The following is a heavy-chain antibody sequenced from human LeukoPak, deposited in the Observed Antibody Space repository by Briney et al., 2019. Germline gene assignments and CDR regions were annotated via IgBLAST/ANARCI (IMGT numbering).Heavy chain of an antibody. J-gene: IGHJ3*02. CDR3: ARDDSFDI. Sequence: GGSLRLSCAASGFTFSSYAMSWVRQAPGKGLEWVSGINWTGGNTGYADSVKGRFTISRDNAKNSLYMQMNSLRAEDTALYYCARDDSFDIWGQGTMVTVSS. CDR1: GFTFSSYA. V-gene: IGHV3-20*04. CDR2: INWTGGNT. D-gene: IGHD2-15*01.